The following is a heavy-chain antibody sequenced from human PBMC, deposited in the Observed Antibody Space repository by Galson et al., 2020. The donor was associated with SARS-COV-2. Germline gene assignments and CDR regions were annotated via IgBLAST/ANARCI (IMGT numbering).Heavy chain of an antibody. V-gene: IGHV4-39*07. D-gene: IGHD6-19*01. CDR1: GGSISGSDDY. J-gene: IGHJ4*02. CDR2: IHHSGYT. Sequence: ASETLSLTCTLSGGSISGSDDYWGWIRQVPGKGLEWIATIHHSGYTYYNPSPKSRPTISVDPSKNPFSLQLRSVTAADSAVYRCARDLRRGWYHFDSWGQGILVTVSS. CDR3: ARDLRRGWYHFDS.